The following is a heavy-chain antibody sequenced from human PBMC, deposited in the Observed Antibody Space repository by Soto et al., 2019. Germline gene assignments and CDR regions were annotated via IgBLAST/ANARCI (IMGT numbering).Heavy chain of an antibody. CDR1: GYTFTSYD. CDR2: MNPNSGNT. CDR3: ARGLRQDSGSNYYYYGMDV. V-gene: IGHV1-8*01. J-gene: IGHJ6*01. Sequence: QVQLVQSGAEVKKPGASVKVSCKAPGYTFTSYDITWVRQATGQGLEWMGWMNPNSGNTGYAQKFQGRVTMTRNTYISTAYMELRSLRSEDTAVYYCARGLRQDSGSNYYYYGMDVWGQGTTVTVSS. D-gene: IGHD3-10*01.